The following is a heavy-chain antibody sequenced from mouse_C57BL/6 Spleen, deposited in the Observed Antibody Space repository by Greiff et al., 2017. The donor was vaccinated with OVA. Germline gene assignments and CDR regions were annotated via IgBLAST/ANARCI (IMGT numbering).Heavy chain of an antibody. V-gene: IGHV5-6*02. CDR1: GFTFSSYG. Sequence: EVKLMESGGDLVKPGGSLKLSCAASGFTFSSYGMSWVRQTPDKRLEWVATISSGGSYTYYPDSVKGRFTISRDNAKNTLYLQMSSLKSEDTAMYYCASRLITTVVVPFDYWGQGTTLTVSS. CDR2: ISSGGSYT. J-gene: IGHJ2*01. D-gene: IGHD1-1*01. CDR3: ASRLITTVVVPFDY.